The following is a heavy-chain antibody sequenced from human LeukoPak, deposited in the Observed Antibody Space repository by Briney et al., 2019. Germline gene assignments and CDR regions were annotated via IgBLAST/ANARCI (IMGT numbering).Heavy chain of an antibody. CDR3: AKDSDDCSGGSCYTGNFDY. Sequence: ERSLRLSCAASGFTFSSYGMHWVRQAPGKGLEWVAVISYDGSNKYYADSVKGRFTISRDNSKNTLYLQMNSLRAEDTAVYYCAKDSDDCSGGSCYTGNFDYWGQGTPVTVSS. V-gene: IGHV3-30*18. CDR1: GFTFSSYG. D-gene: IGHD2-15*01. J-gene: IGHJ4*02. CDR2: ISYDGSNK.